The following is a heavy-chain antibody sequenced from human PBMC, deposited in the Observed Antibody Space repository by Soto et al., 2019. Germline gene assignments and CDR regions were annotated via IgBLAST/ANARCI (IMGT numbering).Heavy chain of an antibody. D-gene: IGHD4-17*01. CDR3: ARAHYGDYGYGMDV. CDR2: TYHSGST. Sequence: QLQLQESGSGLVKPSQTLSLTCAVSGGSISSGGYSWSWIRQPPGKGLEWIGYTYHSGSTYYNPSLKSRVPLSVASAKNQFSLKLSSVTAADTAVYYCARAHYGDYGYGMDVWGQGTTVTVSS. V-gene: IGHV4-30-2*01. J-gene: IGHJ6*02. CDR1: GGSISSGGYS.